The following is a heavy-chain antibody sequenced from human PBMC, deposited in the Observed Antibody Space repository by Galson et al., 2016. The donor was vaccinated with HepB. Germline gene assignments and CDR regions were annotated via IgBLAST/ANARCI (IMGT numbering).Heavy chain of an antibody. V-gene: IGHV3-30-3*01. Sequence: SLRLSCAASGFTFSDYAMHWVRQAPGKGLEWVAVISYDGSNKYYAGSVKGRFTISRDNSKNTLYLQMNSLRAEDTAMYYCARDSSSTSWYEWSEDWGQGTLVIVSS. CDR2: ISYDGSNK. D-gene: IGHD6-13*01. CDR3: ARDSSSTSWYEWSED. J-gene: IGHJ4*02. CDR1: GFTFSDYA.